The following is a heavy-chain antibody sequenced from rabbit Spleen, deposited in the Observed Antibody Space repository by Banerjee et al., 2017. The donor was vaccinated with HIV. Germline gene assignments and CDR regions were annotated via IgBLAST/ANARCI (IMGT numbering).Heavy chain of an antibody. D-gene: IGHD2-1*01. CDR3: ARGSATMTMVITGYYLNL. CDR1: GFSFSSSYY. CDR2: IYADSSGST. Sequence: QEQLVESGGDLVKPGTSLTLTCTASGFSFSSSYYICWVRQAPGMGLECTVCIYADSSGSTYYANWAKGRFTISKTSSTTVTLQMTSLTVADTATYFCARGSATMTMVITGYYLNLWGQGTLVTVS. J-gene: IGHJ4*01. V-gene: IGHV1S45*01.